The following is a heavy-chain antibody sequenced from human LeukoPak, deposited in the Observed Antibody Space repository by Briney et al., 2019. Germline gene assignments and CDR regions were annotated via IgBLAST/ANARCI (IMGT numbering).Heavy chain of an antibody. CDR2: IYYNGNT. J-gene: IGHJ3*02. D-gene: IGHD3-22*01. V-gene: IGHV4-59*01. CDR1: GASISSSY. Sequence: SETLSLTCTVSGASISSSYWSWIRQPPGKRLEWIGYIYYNGNTNSNPSLKSRVTISADTSKNRFSLKLSSVTAADTAIYYCVRGNYDNRGYSNAFDIWGQGTWSPSLQ. CDR3: VRGNYDNRGYSNAFDI.